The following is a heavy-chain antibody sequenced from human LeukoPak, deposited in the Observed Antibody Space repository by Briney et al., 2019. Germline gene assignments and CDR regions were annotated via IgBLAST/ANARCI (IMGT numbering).Heavy chain of an antibody. V-gene: IGHV3-21*04. D-gene: IGHD6-13*01. J-gene: IGHJ4*02. Sequence: GGSLRLSCAASGFTFSSYSMNWVRQAPGKGLEWVSSISSSSSYIYYADSVKGRFTISRDNAKNSLYLQMNSLRAEDTAVYYCARDLEAAAGRLPFDYWGQGTLVTVSS. CDR3: ARDLEAAAGRLPFDY. CDR1: GFTFSSYS. CDR2: ISSSSSYI.